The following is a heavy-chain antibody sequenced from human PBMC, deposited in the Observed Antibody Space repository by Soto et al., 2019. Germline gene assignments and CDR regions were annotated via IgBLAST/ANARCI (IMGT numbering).Heavy chain of an antibody. V-gene: IGHV3-30-3*01. CDR2: ISYDGSNK. D-gene: IGHD2-2*01. Sequence: GGSLRLSCAASGFTFSSYAMHWVRQAPGKGLEWVAVISYDGSNKYYADSVKGRFTISRDNSKNTLYRQMNSLRAEDTAVYYCARLSTGKYYYGMDVWGQGTTVTVSS. J-gene: IGHJ6*02. CDR1: GFTFSSYA. CDR3: ARLSTGKYYYGMDV.